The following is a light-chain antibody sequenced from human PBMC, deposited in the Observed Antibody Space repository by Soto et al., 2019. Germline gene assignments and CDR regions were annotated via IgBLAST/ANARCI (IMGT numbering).Light chain of an antibody. J-gene: IGKJ3*01. CDR2: AAS. CDR1: QSISNY. V-gene: IGKV1-39*01. CDR3: QQSYSTPLT. Sequence: DIQMTQSPSSLSASVGDRVTITCRASQSISNYLNWYQQKPGKAPKLLIYAASSLQSGVPSSFSGSGSGTDFTLTISSLQPEDFATYYCQQSYSTPLTFGLGTKVDIK.